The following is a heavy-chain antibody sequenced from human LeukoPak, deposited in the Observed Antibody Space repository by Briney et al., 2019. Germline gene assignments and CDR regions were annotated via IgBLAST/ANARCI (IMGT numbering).Heavy chain of an antibody. CDR3: ARACSGGSCFYYYYGMDV. V-gene: IGHV5-10-1*01. CDR1: GYSFTSYW. D-gene: IGHD2-15*01. Sequence: GESLQISCQGSGYSFTSYWISWVRQMPGKGLEWMGRIDPSDSYTNYSPSFQGHVTISADKSISTAYLQWSSLKASDTAMYYCARACSGGSCFYYYYGMDVWGQGTTVTVSS. CDR2: IDPSDSYT. J-gene: IGHJ6*02.